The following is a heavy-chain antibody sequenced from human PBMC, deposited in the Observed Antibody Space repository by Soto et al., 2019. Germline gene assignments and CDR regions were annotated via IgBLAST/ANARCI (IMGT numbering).Heavy chain of an antibody. CDR2: IIPIFGTA. CDR1: GGTFSSYA. J-gene: IGHJ5*02. Sequence: SVKVSCKASGGTFSSYAISWVRQAPGQGLEWMGGIIPIFGTANYAQKFQGRVTITADKSTSTAYMELSSLRSEDTAVYYCARRKGSGLKNWFDPWGQGTLVTVSS. V-gene: IGHV1-69*06. CDR3: ARRKGSGLKNWFDP. D-gene: IGHD6-19*01.